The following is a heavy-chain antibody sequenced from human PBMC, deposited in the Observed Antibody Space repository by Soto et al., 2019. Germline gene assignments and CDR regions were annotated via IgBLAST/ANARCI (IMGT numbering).Heavy chain of an antibody. V-gene: IGHV5-51*01. Sequence: GESLKISCKGSGYSFTSYWIGWVRKMPGKGLEWMGIIYPGDSDTRYSPSFQGQVTISADKSISTAYLQWSSLKASDTAMYYCASLGYCRRTSCYGLPDALAIWGQGTMVTVSS. CDR2: IYPGDSDT. J-gene: IGHJ3*02. CDR1: GYSFTSYW. CDR3: ASLGYCRRTSCYGLPDALAI. D-gene: IGHD2-2*01.